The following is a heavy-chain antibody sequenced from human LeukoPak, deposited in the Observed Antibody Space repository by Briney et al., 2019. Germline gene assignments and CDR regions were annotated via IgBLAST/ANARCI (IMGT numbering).Heavy chain of an antibody. V-gene: IGHV3-48*01. J-gene: IGHJ5*02. CDR3: AREDNDYGDYGRFDP. CDR2: ISSSSSTI. D-gene: IGHD4-17*01. CDR1: EFTFSSYS. Sequence: PGGSLRLSCAASEFTFSSYSMNWVRQAPGKGLEWVSYISSSSSTIYYADSVKGRFTISRDNAKNSLYLQMNSLRAEDTAVYYCAREDNDYGDYGRFDPWGQGALVTVSS.